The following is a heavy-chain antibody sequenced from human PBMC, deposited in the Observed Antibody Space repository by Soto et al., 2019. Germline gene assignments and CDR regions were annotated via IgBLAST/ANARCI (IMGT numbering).Heavy chain of an antibody. J-gene: IGHJ6*02. CDR1: GFTFSSYA. D-gene: IGHD5-18*01. CDR2: ISGSGGSK. V-gene: IGHV3-23*01. Sequence: GGSLRLSCAASGFTFSSYAMSWVRQAPGKGLEWVSAISGSGGSKYYADSVKGRFTISRDNSKNTLYLHMNSLRAEDTAVYYCAKDSSDTAMAWGYYYYGMDVWGQGTTVTVSS. CDR3: AKDSSDTAMAWGYYYYGMDV.